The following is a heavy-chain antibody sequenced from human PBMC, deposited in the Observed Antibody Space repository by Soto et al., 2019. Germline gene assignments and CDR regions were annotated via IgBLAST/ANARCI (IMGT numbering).Heavy chain of an antibody. D-gene: IGHD3-22*01. V-gene: IGHV1-69*01. J-gene: IGHJ4*02. Sequence: QVQLVQSGAEVKKPGSSVKVSCKASGGTFSSYAISWVQQAPGQGLEWMGGIIPIFGTANYAQKFQGRVTITADESTSTAYMELSSLRSEDTDVYYCAREGASGSHIGYWGQGTLVTVSS. CDR2: IIPIFGTA. CDR1: GGTFSSYA. CDR3: AREGASGSHIGY.